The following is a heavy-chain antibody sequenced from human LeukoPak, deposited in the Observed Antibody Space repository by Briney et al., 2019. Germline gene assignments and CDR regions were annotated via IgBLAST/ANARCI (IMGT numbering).Heavy chain of an antibody. V-gene: IGHV3-30*04. CDR1: GFTSSA. CDR3: ARVYSYSDPMDH. D-gene: IGHD1-26*01. Sequence: PGGSLRLSCAASGFTSSAIHWVRQSPGKGLEWLAIISFDGAYRYYADSVKGRFTISRDNAKNTLYLQMNSLRAEDTAVYYCARVYSYSDPMDHWGQGTLVTVSS. J-gene: IGHJ4*02. CDR2: ISFDGAYR.